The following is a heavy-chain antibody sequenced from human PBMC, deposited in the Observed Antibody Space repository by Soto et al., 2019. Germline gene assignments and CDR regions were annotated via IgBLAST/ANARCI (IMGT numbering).Heavy chain of an antibody. CDR1: GGSISSYY. V-gene: IGHV4-59*01. CDR2: IYYSGST. Sequence: SETLSLTCTVSGGSISSYYWSWIRQPPGKGPEWIGYIYYSGSTNYNPSLKSRVTISVDTSKNQFSLKLSSVTAADTAVYYCAREKQWTPYYYDSSGPSDAFDIWGQGTMVTVSS. D-gene: IGHD3-22*01. CDR3: AREKQWTPYYYDSSGPSDAFDI. J-gene: IGHJ3*02.